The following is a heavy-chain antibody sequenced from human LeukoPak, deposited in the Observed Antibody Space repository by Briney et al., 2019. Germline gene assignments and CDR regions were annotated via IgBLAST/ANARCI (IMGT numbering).Heavy chain of an antibody. Sequence: GGSLRLSCAASGFTVSSNYMSWVRQAPGKGLEWVANIKQDGSEKYYVDSVKGRFTISRDNAKNSLYLQMNSLRAEDTAVYYCARDRGEMATINDAFDIWGQGTMVTVSS. CDR1: GFTVSSNY. V-gene: IGHV3-7*01. CDR2: IKQDGSEK. D-gene: IGHD5-24*01. CDR3: ARDRGEMATINDAFDI. J-gene: IGHJ3*02.